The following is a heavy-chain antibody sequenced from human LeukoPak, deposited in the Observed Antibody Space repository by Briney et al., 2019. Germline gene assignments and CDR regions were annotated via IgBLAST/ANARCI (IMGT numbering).Heavy chain of an antibody. J-gene: IGHJ5*02. CDR2: IYHSGST. V-gene: IGHV4-38-2*02. Sequence: SEALSLTCTVSGYSISSGYYWGWIRQPPGKGLEWIGSIYHSGSTYYNPSLESRVTISVDTSKNQFSLKLTSVTAADSAVYYCARDRGAPANWFDPWGQGTLVTVSS. CDR1: GYSISSGYY. D-gene: IGHD2-2*01. CDR3: ARDRGAPANWFDP.